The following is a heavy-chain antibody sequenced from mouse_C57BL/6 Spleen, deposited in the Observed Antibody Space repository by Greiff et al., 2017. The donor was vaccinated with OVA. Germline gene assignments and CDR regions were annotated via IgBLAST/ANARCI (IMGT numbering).Heavy chain of an antibody. CDR1: GYAFSSSW. Sequence: QVQLQQSGPELVKPGASVKISCKASGYAFSSSWMNWVKQRPGKGLEWIGRIYPGDGDTNYNGKFKGKATLTADKSSSTAYMQLSSLTSEDSAVYFCARNYGSSGTWFAYWGQGTLVTVSA. D-gene: IGHD1-1*01. V-gene: IGHV1-82*01. CDR2: IYPGDGDT. J-gene: IGHJ3*01. CDR3: ARNYGSSGTWFAY.